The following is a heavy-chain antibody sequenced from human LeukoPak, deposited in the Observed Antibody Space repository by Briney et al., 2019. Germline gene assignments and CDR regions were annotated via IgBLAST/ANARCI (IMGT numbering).Heavy chain of an antibody. J-gene: IGHJ6*03. CDR2: ISYDGSNK. CDR3: ARVDLADYYYYMDV. Sequence: GGSLRLSCAASGFTFSSYAMHWVRQAPGKGLEWVAVISYDGSNKYYADSVKGRFTISRDNSKNTLYLQMNSLRAEDTAVYYCARVDLADYYYYMDVWGKGATVTVSS. V-gene: IGHV3-30-3*01. CDR1: GFTFSSYA.